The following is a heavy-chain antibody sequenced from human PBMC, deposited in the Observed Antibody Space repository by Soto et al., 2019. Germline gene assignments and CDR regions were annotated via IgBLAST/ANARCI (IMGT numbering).Heavy chain of an antibody. Sequence: QVQLVQSGDELKKPGASVKVSCKASDYTFNSYGISWVRKAPGQGLEWMGWLSGDNGDIKYAQKFQGRVTMTTDISTSTVYMELRSLSSDDTAVYFCAGIRGFGFDFWGQGTLVNVSS. CDR1: DYTFNSYG. V-gene: IGHV1-18*01. CDR2: LSGDNGDI. D-gene: IGHD3-22*01. J-gene: IGHJ4*02. CDR3: AGIRGFGFDF.